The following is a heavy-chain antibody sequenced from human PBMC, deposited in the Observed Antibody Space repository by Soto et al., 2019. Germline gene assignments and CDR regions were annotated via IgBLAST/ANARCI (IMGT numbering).Heavy chain of an antibody. CDR3: ARDSYYYDSSGPSTKYYYYGMDV. J-gene: IGHJ6*02. CDR1: GFTFSSYG. V-gene: IGHV3-33*01. Sequence: QVQLVESGGGVVQPGRSLGLSCAASGFTFSSYGMHWVRQAPGKGLEWVAVIWYDGSNKYYADSVKGRFTISRDNSKNTLYLQMNSLRAEDTAVYYCARDSYYYDSSGPSTKYYYYGMDVWGQGTTVTVSS. D-gene: IGHD3-22*01. CDR2: IWYDGSNK.